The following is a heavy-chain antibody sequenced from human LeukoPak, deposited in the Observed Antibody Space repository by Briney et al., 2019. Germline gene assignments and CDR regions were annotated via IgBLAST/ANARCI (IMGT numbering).Heavy chain of an antibody. D-gene: IGHD3-22*01. CDR1: GFTFGDYG. CDR3: AKDRLNYYDRSPKDY. CDR2: ISGSGGST. J-gene: IGHJ4*02. V-gene: IGHV3-23*01. Sequence: PGGSLRLSCAASGFTFGDYGMHWVRQRPGKGLEWVSAISGSGGSTYYADSVKGRFTISRDNSKNTLYLQMNSLRAEDTAVYYCAKDRLNYYDRSPKDYWGQGTLVTVSS.